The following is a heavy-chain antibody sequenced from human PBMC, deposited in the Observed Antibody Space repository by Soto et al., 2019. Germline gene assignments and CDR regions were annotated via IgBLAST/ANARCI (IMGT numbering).Heavy chain of an antibody. CDR3: ARDGGGSTYYNYALVV. Sequence: ASVKVSCKASGSTFTIYYIHWVRQAPGQGPEWIGIINASSGGTGYAQQFQGRVTMTGDTSTSTFYMELSSLRSEDTAVYYCARDGGGSTYYNYALVVWGQGTTVTVSS. J-gene: IGHJ6*02. CDR1: GSTFTIYY. D-gene: IGHD2-15*01. CDR2: INASSGGT. V-gene: IGHV1-46*01.